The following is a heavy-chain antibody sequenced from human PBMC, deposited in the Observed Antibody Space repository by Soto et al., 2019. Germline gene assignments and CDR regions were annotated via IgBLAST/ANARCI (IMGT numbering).Heavy chain of an antibody. CDR3: ARDFETWIQLWSFDY. V-gene: IGHV3-33*01. Sequence: GASLRLSYAASGFTFGNYGMHWVGQAPGKGLEWVAVIWYDGSNKYYADSVKGRFTISRDNSKNTLYLQMNSLRAEDTAVYYCARDFETWIQLWSFDYWGQGT. CDR2: IWYDGSNK. CDR1: GFTFGNYG. J-gene: IGHJ4*02. D-gene: IGHD5-18*01.